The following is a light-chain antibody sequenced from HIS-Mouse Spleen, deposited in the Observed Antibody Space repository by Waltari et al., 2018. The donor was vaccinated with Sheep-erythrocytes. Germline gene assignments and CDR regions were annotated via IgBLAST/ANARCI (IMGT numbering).Light chain of an antibody. CDR2: EVS. CDR3: SSYAGSNNYV. V-gene: IGLV2-8*01. CDR1: SSDVGGYNY. J-gene: IGLJ1*01. Sequence: QSALTQPPSASGSPGQSVTISCTGTSSDVGGYNYVSWYQQHPGKAPKLMSYEVSKRPSGVPDRFSGSKSGNTASLTVSGLQAEDEADYYCSSYAGSNNYVVGTGTKVTVL.